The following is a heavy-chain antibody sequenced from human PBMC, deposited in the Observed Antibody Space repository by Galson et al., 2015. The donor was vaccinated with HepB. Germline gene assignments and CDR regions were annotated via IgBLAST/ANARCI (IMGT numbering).Heavy chain of an antibody. CDR2: ISGSGGST. Sequence: SLRLSCAASGFTFSSYAMSWVRQAPGKGLEWVSAISGSGGSTYYADSVKGRFTISRDNSKNTLYLQMNSLRAEDTAVYYCAKKGDTAMGIVPVYFDYWGQGTLVTVSS. D-gene: IGHD5-18*01. V-gene: IGHV3-23*01. CDR3: AKKGDTAMGIVPVYFDY. CDR1: GFTFSSYA. J-gene: IGHJ4*02.